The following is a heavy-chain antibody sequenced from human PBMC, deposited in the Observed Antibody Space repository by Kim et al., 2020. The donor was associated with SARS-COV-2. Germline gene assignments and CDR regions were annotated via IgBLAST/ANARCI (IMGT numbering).Heavy chain of an antibody. CDR2: ISYDGSNK. J-gene: IGHJ4*02. CDR1: GFTFSSYG. D-gene: IGHD6-19*01. CDR3: AKDLRIAVAGL. V-gene: IGHV3-30*18. Sequence: LSLTCAASGFTFSSYGMHWVRQAPGKGLEWVAVISYDGSNKYYADSVKGRFTISRDNSKNTLYLQMNSLRAEDTAVYYCAKDLRIAVAGLWGQGTLVTVSS.